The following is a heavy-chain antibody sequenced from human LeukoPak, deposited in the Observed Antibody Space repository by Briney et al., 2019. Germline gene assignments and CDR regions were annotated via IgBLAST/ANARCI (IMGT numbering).Heavy chain of an antibody. D-gene: IGHD6-19*01. CDR2: ISAYNGNT. Sequence: ASVKVSCKASGYTFTSYGISWVRQAPGQGLEWMGWISAYNGNTNYAQKFQGRVTMTRDTSNSTAYMELSRLGSDDTAVYYCARTRTYSSGWGNDAFDIWGQGTMVTVSS. CDR3: ARTRTYSSGWGNDAFDI. V-gene: IGHV1-18*01. J-gene: IGHJ3*02. CDR1: GYTFTSYG.